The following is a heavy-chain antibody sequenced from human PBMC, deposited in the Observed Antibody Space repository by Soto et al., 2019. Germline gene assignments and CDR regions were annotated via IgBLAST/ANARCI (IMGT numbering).Heavy chain of an antibody. D-gene: IGHD1-7*01. CDR2: INSDGSST. CDR3: AKGGRYNWNFGDFGY. J-gene: IGHJ4*02. V-gene: IGHV3-74*01. CDR1: GFTFSSYW. Sequence: EVQLVESGGGLVQPGGSLRLSCAASGFTFSSYWMHWVRQAPGKGLVWVSRINSDGSSTSYADSVKGRFTISRDNAKNTLYLQMNSLRAEDTAVYYCAKGGRYNWNFGDFGYWGQGTLVTVSS.